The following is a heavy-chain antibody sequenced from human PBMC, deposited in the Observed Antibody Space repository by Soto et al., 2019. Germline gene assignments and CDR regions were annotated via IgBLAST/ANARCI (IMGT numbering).Heavy chain of an antibody. J-gene: IGHJ4*02. CDR2: ISWNSGSI. CDR3: AKDKDWGSYRYFDY. D-gene: IGHD3-16*02. Sequence: GGSLRLSCAASGFTFDDYAMHWVRQAPGKGLEWVSGISWNSGSIGYADSVKGRFTISRDNAKNSLYLQMNSLRAEDTALYYCAKDKDWGSYRYFDYWGQGTLVTVSS. V-gene: IGHV3-9*01. CDR1: GFTFDDYA.